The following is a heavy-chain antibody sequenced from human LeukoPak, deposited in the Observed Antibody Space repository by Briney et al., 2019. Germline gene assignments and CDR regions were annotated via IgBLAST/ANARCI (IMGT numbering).Heavy chain of an antibody. V-gene: IGHV3-33*01. D-gene: IGHD2-15*01. CDR2: IWYDGNNK. Sequence: PGRSLRLSCAASGFTFSSYGMHWVRQAPGKGLEWVAVIWYDGNNKYYADSVKGRFTISRDNSKNTLYLQMNSLRAEDTAVYYCASGGYCSGGSCYTSRFDPWGQGTLVTVSS. J-gene: IGHJ5*02. CDR3: ASGGYCSGGSCYTSRFDP. CDR1: GFTFSSYG.